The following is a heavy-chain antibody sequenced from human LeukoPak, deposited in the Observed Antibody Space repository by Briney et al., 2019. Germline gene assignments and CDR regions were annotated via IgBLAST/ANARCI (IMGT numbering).Heavy chain of an antibody. Sequence: GGTLRLSCAASGFTFSSYEMNGVRQAPGKGLEGVSYISSSGSTIYYTDSVRGRFTISRDNAKNSLYLQMNSLRAEDRAVYYCARSYGDYVLFDYWGQGNLVTVSS. D-gene: IGHD4-17*01. J-gene: IGHJ4*02. CDR3: ARSYGDYVLFDY. V-gene: IGHV3-48*03. CDR1: GFTFSSYE. CDR2: ISSSGSTI.